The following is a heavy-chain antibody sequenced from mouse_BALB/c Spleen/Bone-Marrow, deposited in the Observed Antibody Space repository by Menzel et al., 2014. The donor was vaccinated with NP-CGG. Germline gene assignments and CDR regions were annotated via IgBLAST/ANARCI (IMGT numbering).Heavy chain of an antibody. CDR3: VLITPVVSDY. CDR2: INPSTGYT. V-gene: IGHV1-7*01. Sequence: VQLQQSGAELAKPGASVKMSCKASGYTFTTYWMHRVKQRPGQGLEWIGYINPSTGYTEYIQKFKDKATLTADKSSSTAYMQLNSLTSEDSSVYYCVLITPVVSDYWGQGTTLTVSS. D-gene: IGHD1-1*01. CDR1: GYTFTTYW. J-gene: IGHJ2*01.